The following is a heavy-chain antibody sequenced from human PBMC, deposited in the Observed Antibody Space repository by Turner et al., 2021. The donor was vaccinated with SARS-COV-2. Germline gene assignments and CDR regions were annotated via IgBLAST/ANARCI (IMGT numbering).Heavy chain of an antibody. CDR1: GYTFTGYY. V-gene: IGHV1-2*02. CDR2: INPNSGGT. D-gene: IGHD2-8*01. Sequence: QVQLVQSGAEVKKPGASVTVSCTASGYTFTGYYMHWVRQAPGQGLEWMGWINPNSGGTNYAQKFQGRVTMTRDTSITTAYMELSRLRSDDTAVYYCARIPHLMVGIRFDPWGQGTLVTVSS. J-gene: IGHJ5*02. CDR3: ARIPHLMVGIRFDP.